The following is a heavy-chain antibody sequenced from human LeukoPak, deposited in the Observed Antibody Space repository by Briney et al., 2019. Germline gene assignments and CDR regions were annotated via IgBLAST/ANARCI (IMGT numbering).Heavy chain of an antibody. CDR1: GGSFSGYY. J-gene: IGHJ4*02. CDR3: ASSYGDLDY. CDR2: INHSGST. D-gene: IGHD4-17*01. Sequence: SETLSLTCAVYGGSFSGYYWSCIRQPPGKGLEWIGEINHSGSTNYNPSLKSRVTISVDTSKNQFSLKLSSVTAADTAVYYCASSYGDLDYWGQGTLVTVSS. V-gene: IGHV4-34*01.